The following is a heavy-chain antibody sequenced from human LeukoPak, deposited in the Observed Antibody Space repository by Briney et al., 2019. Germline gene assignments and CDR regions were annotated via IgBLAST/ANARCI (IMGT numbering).Heavy chain of an antibody. D-gene: IGHD2-2*01. J-gene: IGHJ6*03. V-gene: IGHV1-69*13. CDR3: AASVVPAPKGDYYYYMDV. CDR1: GGTFSSYA. Sequence: SVKVSCKASGGTFSSYAISWVRQAPGQGLEWMGGIIPIFGTANYAQKFQGRVTITADESTSTAYMELSSLRSEDTAVYYCAASVVPAPKGDYYYYMDVWGKGTAVTVSS. CDR2: IIPIFGTA.